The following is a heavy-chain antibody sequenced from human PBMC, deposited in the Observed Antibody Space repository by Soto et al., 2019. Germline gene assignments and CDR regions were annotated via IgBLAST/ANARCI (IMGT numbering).Heavy chain of an antibody. D-gene: IGHD3-16*01. Sequence: EVQLLESGGGLVQPGGSLRLSCAASGFTFSSYAMSWVRQAPGKGLEWVSAICGSGGSTYYADSVKGRFTISRDNSKNTLDLQMVSRRAGDTAVYYCAKSPDFWGSYNNDYGGQGTLVTVSS. CDR1: GFTFSSYA. CDR3: AKSPDFWGSYNNDY. CDR2: ICGSGGST. J-gene: IGHJ4*02. V-gene: IGHV3-23*01.